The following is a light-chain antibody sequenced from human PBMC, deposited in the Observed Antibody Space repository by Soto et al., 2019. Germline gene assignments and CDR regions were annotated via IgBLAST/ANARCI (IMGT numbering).Light chain of an antibody. CDR1: QSVSSSY. CDR2: GAS. J-gene: IGKJ3*01. V-gene: IGKV3-20*01. CDR3: QQYCSSPFT. Sequence: EILLTQSPGTLSLSPGERATLSCRASQSVSSSYLAWYQQKPGQAPRLLIYGASSRATGIPDRFSGSGSGTDFTLTISRLESEDFAVYYCQQYCSSPFTFGPGTKVDIK.